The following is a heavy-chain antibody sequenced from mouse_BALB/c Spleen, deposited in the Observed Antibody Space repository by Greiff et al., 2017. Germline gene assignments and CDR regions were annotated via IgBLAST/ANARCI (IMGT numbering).Heavy chain of an antibody. J-gene: IGHJ2*01. CDR3: ARGGGYLFFDY. Sequence: EVQLQESGPGLVKPSQSLSLTCSVTGYSITSGYYWNWIRQFPGNKLEWMGYISYDGSNNYNPSLKNRISITRDTSKNQFFLKLNSVTTEDTATYYCARGGGYLFFDYWGQGTTLTVSS. CDR1: GYSITSGYY. V-gene: IGHV3-6*02. D-gene: IGHD1-2*01. CDR2: ISYDGSN.